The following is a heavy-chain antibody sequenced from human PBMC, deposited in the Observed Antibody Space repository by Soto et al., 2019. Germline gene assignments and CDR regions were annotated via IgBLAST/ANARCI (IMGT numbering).Heavy chain of an antibody. J-gene: IGHJ5*02. CDR1: GGSIISSSYY. Sequence: SETLSLTCTVSGGSIISSSYYWGWIRQPPGKGLEWIGSIYYSGSTYYNPSLKSRVTISVDTSKNQFSLKLSSVTAADTAVYYCARLTWSGYYKRFWFDPWGQGTLVTVSS. CDR2: IYYSGST. D-gene: IGHD3-3*01. V-gene: IGHV4-39*01. CDR3: ARLTWSGYYKRFWFDP.